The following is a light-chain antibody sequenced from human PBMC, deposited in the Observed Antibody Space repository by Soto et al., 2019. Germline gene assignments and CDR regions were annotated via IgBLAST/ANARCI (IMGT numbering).Light chain of an antibody. Sequence: QSVLTQPPSASGTPGQRVTISCSGSNSNIGGNSVNWYQQLPLRAPKLIIYSNNQRPSGVPDRFSASKSGTSASMAISGVRSEDEADYYCAAWDDSLTAWVFGGGTQLTVL. V-gene: IGLV1-47*02. CDR1: NSNIGGNS. J-gene: IGLJ3*02. CDR2: SNN. CDR3: AAWDDSLTAWV.